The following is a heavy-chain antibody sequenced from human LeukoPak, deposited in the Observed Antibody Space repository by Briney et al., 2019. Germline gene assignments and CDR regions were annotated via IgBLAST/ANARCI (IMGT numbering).Heavy chain of an antibody. CDR1: GGTFSSYA. Sequence: ASVKVSCKASGGTFSSYAISWVRQAPGQGLEWMGGIIPIFGTANYAQKFQGRVTITADKSTSTAYMELSSLRSEDTAVYYCARGSGYSGYGGINDAFDIWGQGTMVTVSS. J-gene: IGHJ3*02. V-gene: IGHV1-69*06. CDR3: ARGSGYSGYGGINDAFDI. CDR2: IIPIFGTA. D-gene: IGHD5-12*01.